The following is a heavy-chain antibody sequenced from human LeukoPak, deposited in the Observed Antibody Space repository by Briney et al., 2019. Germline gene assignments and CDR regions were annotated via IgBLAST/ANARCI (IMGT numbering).Heavy chain of an antibody. CDR2: INHSGST. D-gene: IGHD2-2*01. CDR1: GGSFSGYY. V-gene: IGHV4-34*01. Sequence: SETLSLTCAVYGGSFSGYYWSWIRQPPGKGLEWIGEINHSGSTNYNPSLKSRVTISVDTSKNQFSLKLSSVTAADTAVYYCARLPPRSSTSCYPFDYWGQGTLVTVSS. CDR3: ARLPPRSSTSCYPFDY. J-gene: IGHJ4*02.